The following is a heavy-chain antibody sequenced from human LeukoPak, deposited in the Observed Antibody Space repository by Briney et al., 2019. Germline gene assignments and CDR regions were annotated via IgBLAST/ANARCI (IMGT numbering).Heavy chain of an antibody. D-gene: IGHD3-22*01. CDR1: GYTFTSYY. Sequence: ASVKVSCKAFGYTFTSYYMHWVRQAPGQGLEWMGIINPSGGSTSYAQKFQGRVTMTRDTSTSTVYMELSSLRSEDTAVYYCARGHSSGYENWWFDPWGQGTLVTVSS. CDR3: ARGHSSGYENWWFDP. J-gene: IGHJ5*02. CDR2: INPSGGST. V-gene: IGHV1-46*01.